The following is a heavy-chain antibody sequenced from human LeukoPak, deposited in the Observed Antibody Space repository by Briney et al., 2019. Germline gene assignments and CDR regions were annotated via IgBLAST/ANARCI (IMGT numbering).Heavy chain of an antibody. D-gene: IGHD6-19*01. V-gene: IGHV3-20*04. J-gene: IGHJ4*02. Sequence: GGSLRLSCAASGFSFSTYEMIWVRQAPGKGLEWVSGITWNGGSTGYADSVKGRFTISRDNAKNSLYLQMNSLRAEDTALYYCARDPGDIVVAGTFDYWGQGTLVTVSS. CDR3: ARDPGDIVVAGTFDY. CDR2: ITWNGGST. CDR1: GFSFSTYE.